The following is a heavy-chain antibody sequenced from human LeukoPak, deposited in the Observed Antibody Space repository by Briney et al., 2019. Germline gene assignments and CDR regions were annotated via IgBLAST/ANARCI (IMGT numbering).Heavy chain of an antibody. CDR1: GFTFSSYA. CDR3: ARDDYYDSSGYRGPLDL. V-gene: IGHV3-23*01. CDR2: ISGSGGST. J-gene: IGHJ2*01. Sequence: PGGSLRLSCAASGFTFSSYAMSWVRQAPGKGLEWVSAISGSGGSTYYADSVKGRFTISRDNAKNSLYLQMNSLRAEDTAVYYCARDDYYDSSGYRGPLDLWGRGTLVTVSS. D-gene: IGHD3-22*01.